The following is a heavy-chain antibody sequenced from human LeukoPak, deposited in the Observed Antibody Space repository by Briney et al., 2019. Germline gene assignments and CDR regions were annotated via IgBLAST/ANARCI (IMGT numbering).Heavy chain of an antibody. D-gene: IGHD6-19*01. J-gene: IGHJ5*02. Sequence: GGSLRLSCAASGFTFDDYAMHWVRQAPGKGLEWVSGISWNSGSIGYADSVKGRFTISRDNAKNSLYLQMKSLRAEDTALYYCAKASSGWYRENWFDPWGQGTLVTVSS. CDR1: GFTFDDYA. CDR3: AKASSGWYRENWFDP. V-gene: IGHV3-9*01. CDR2: ISWNSGSI.